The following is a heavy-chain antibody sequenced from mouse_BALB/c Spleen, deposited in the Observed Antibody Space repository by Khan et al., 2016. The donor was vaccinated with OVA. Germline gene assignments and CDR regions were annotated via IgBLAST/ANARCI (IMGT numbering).Heavy chain of an antibody. V-gene: IGHV3-2*02. Sequence: EVQLQESGPGLVKPSQSLSLTCTVTGYSITSGYGWNWIRQFPGNQLEWMGYISYSGSTNYNPSLKNRIPITRDTSKNQFFLQLNSVTTEDTATYYRARTARIKYWGQGTTLTVSS. CDR1: GYSITSGYG. CDR2: ISYSGST. CDR3: ARTARIKY. D-gene: IGHD1-2*01. J-gene: IGHJ2*01.